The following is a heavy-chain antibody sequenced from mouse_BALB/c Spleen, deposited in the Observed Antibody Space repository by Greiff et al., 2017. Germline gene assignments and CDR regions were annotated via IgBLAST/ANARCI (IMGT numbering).Heavy chain of an antibody. CDR1: GFSLTGYG. CDR3: AREEAYYGNYGCFAY. J-gene: IGHJ3*01. D-gene: IGHD2-10*01. CDR2: IWGDGSA. Sequence: VQLVESGPGLVAPSQSLSITCTVSGFSLTGYGVNWVRQPPGKGLEWLGMIWGDGSADYNSALKSRLSISKDNSKSQVFLKMNSLQTDDTARYYCAREEAYYGNYGCFAYWGQGTLVTVSA. V-gene: IGHV2-6-7*01.